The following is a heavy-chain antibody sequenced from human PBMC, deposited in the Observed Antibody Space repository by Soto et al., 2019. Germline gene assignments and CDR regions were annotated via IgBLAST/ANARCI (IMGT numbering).Heavy chain of an antibody. J-gene: IGHJ4*02. CDR1: GFTFSDYN. CDR2: IDIFSATI. CDR3: ARDGVAEIDY. D-gene: IGHD2-15*01. Sequence: GGSLRLSCAASGFTFSDYNMIWVRQAPGKGLEWVSYIDIFSATIYYADSVKGRFTISRDNAKNSLYLQMNSLRDEDTAVYYCARDGVAEIDYWGQGTLVTVPQ. V-gene: IGHV3-48*02.